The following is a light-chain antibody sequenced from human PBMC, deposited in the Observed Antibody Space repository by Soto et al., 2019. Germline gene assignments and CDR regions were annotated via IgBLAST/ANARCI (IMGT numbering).Light chain of an antibody. CDR2: GAS. Sequence: EIVLTQSPATLSLSPGERATLSCRASQSVGSYLAWYQQKPGQAPRLLIYGASARATGIPARFSGSGSGTAFTLTSSSLEPEDFAVYYCQQRSNWPWTFGRGTKVEI. CDR3: QQRSNWPWT. J-gene: IGKJ1*01. V-gene: IGKV3-11*01. CDR1: QSVGSY.